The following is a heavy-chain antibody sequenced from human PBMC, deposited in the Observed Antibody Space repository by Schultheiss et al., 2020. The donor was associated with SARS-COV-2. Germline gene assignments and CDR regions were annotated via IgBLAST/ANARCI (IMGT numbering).Heavy chain of an antibody. CDR2: IYSGGST. Sequence: GESLKISCADSGFTLRSYAMSWVRQAPGKGLEWVSVIYSGGSTYYADSVKGRLTVSRDNSKNTLYLQMNSLRAEDTAVYYCARARPDYDFWSGYTPYYMDVWGKGTTVTVSS. CDR3: ARARPDYDFWSGYTPYYMDV. CDR1: GFTLRSYA. V-gene: IGHV3-66*02. D-gene: IGHD3-3*01. J-gene: IGHJ6*03.